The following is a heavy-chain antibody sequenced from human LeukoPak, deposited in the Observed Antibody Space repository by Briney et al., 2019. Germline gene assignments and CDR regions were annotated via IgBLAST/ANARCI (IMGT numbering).Heavy chain of an antibody. CDR3: ARDYGEGGYYFDY. V-gene: IGHV3-74*01. Sequence: GGSLRLSCAASGLTFSSHWMHWVRQAPGKGPVWLSRISSDGSSTNYADSVKGRFTISRDNAKNTLYLQMNSLRAEDTAVYYCARDYGEGGYYFDYWGQGTLVTVSS. CDR1: GLTFSSHW. J-gene: IGHJ4*02. CDR2: ISSDGSST. D-gene: IGHD4-17*01.